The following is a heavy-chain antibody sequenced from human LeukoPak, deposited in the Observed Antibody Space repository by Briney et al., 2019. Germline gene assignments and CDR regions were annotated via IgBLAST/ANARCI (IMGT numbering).Heavy chain of an antibody. CDR1: GFTLSDYD. V-gene: IGHV3-13*01. Sequence: GGSLRLSCAASGFTLSDYDVHWVRQPIGKGLDWVSGLGSAGDKYHAGSERGRFTISREDAENSVYLQMNGLRPEDTAIYYCARAKRETSTRPWTSGMDVWGQGTRVTVSS. D-gene: IGHD3/OR15-3a*01. CDR3: ARAKRETSTRPWTSGMDV. CDR2: LGSAGDK. J-gene: IGHJ6*02.